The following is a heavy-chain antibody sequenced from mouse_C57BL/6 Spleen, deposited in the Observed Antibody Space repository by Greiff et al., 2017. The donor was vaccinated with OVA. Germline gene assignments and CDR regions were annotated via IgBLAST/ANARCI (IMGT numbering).Heavy chain of an antibody. Sequence: QVQLQQSGAELVKPGASVKMSCKASGYTFTSYWITWVKQRPGQGLEWIGDIYPGSGSTNYNEKFKSKATLTVDTSSSTAYMQLSSLTSEDSAVYYCARLYDYDDYWYFDVWGTGTTVTVSS. D-gene: IGHD2-4*01. V-gene: IGHV1-55*01. CDR1: GYTFTSYW. CDR3: ARLYDYDDYWYFDV. CDR2: IYPGSGST. J-gene: IGHJ1*03.